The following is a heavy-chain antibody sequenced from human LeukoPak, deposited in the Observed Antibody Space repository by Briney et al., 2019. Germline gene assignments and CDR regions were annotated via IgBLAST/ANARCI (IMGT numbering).Heavy chain of an antibody. CDR1: GFTFDDYA. D-gene: IGHD1-26*01. CDR2: ISWNSGSI. V-gene: IGHV3-9*01. J-gene: IGHJ4*02. Sequence: GRSLRLSCAASGFTFDDYAMHWVRQAPGKGLEWVSGISWNSGSIGYADSVKGRFTISRDNAKNSLYLQMNSLRAEDTALYYCAKDLGGSSGSSHFDYWGQGTLVTVST. CDR3: AKDLGGSSGSSHFDY.